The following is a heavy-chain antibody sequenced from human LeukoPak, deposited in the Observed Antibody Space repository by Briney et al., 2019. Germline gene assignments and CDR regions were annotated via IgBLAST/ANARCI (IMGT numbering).Heavy chain of an antibody. CDR1: GGSIITNTW. J-gene: IGHJ6*04. Sequence: SGTLSLTCTVSGGSIITNTWWAWVRQPPGKGLEWIGEIYHGGSTNYRPSLKSRVTISVDKSKNQVSLNLTSVTAADTAVYFCAREIYGSGTYYYHNYGMDVWGKGITVTVSA. D-gene: IGHD3-10*01. CDR2: IYHGGST. V-gene: IGHV4-4*02. CDR3: AREIYGSGTYYYHNYGMDV.